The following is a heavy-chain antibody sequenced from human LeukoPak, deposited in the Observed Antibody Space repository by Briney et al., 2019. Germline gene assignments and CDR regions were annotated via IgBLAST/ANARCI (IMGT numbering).Heavy chain of an antibody. V-gene: IGHV3-23*01. CDR1: GFTFSSYA. CDR2: ISGSGGTT. Sequence: GGSLRLSCSASGFTFSSYAMTWVRQAPGKGLHWVSTISGSGGTTYYADSVKGRFTISRDNSKNTLYLQMNSLRAEDTAVYYCANYLRAAAIDYWGQGTLVTVSS. CDR3: ANYLRAAAIDY. J-gene: IGHJ4*02. D-gene: IGHD6-13*01.